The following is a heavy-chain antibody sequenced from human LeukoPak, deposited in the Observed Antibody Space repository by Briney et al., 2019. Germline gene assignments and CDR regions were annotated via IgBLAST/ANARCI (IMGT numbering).Heavy chain of an antibody. J-gene: IGHJ4*02. CDR2: IGGSGGST. V-gene: IGHV3-23*01. CDR1: AFTFGDYT. Sequence: PGGSLRLSCTASAFTFGDYTMSWVRQAPGKGLEWVSSIGGSGGSTYYADSVKGRFTISRDNSKNTLYLQMNSLRAEVTAVYYCAKDGLVWFGELNWGQGTLVTVSS. D-gene: IGHD3-10*01. CDR3: AKDGLVWFGELN.